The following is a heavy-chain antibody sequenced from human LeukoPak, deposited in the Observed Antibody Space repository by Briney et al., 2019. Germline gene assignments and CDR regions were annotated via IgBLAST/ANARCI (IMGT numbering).Heavy chain of an antibody. CDR1: GYTFTGYY. J-gene: IGHJ5*02. CDR2: INPNSGGT. CDR3: ARWVAPLWFGELLSGWFDP. V-gene: IGHV1-2*04. D-gene: IGHD3-10*01. Sequence: ASAKVSCKASGYTFTGYYMHWVRQAPGQGLEWMGWINPNSGGTNYAQKFQGWVTMTRDTSISTAYMELSRLRSDDTAVYYCARWVAPLWFGELLSGWFDPWGQGTLVTVSS.